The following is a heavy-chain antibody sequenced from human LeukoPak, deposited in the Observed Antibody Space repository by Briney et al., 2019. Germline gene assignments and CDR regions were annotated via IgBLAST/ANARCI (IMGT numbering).Heavy chain of an antibody. D-gene: IGHD4-17*01. Sequence: PGGSLRLSCTASGFTFSSSAMHWVRQAPDKGLEWVAVISYDGRNIFYADSVKGRFTISRDNSKSMLYLQLNSLRGEDTAVYCCARGQNDYGDYGLDSWGQGTLVTVSS. J-gene: IGHJ5*01. CDR3: ARGQNDYGDYGLDS. V-gene: IGHV3-30-3*01. CDR2: ISYDGRNI. CDR1: GFTFSSSA.